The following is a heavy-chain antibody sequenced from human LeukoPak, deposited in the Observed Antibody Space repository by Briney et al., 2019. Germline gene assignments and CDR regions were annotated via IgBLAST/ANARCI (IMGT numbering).Heavy chain of an antibody. J-gene: IGHJ4*02. CDR1: GGSITSYY. V-gene: IGHV4-59*12. CDR3: ASSPGYCSSISCYSYFDY. Sequence: SETLSLTCTVSGGSITSYYWSWIRQPPGKGLEWIGSIYYSGSTNYNPSLKSRVTMSVDTSKNQFSLKLSSVTAADTAVYYCASSPGYCSSISCYSYFDYWGQGTLVTVSS. CDR2: IYYSGST. D-gene: IGHD2-2*02.